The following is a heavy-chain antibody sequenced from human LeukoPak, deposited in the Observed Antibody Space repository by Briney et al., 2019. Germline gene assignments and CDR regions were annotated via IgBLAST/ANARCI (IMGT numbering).Heavy chain of an antibody. J-gene: IGHJ6*03. CDR3: ADYIALITSVFAYYYMDD. Sequence: SETLSLTCAVHVGSLCGSDWSRGCQAPGKGLEWIGEINHSGSTNYNPSLKSRVTISVDTSKNQFSLMLSSVTAAVTAVYYCADYIALITSVFAYYYMDDWGKGTTVTVSS. V-gene: IGHV4-34*01. CDR1: VGSLCGSD. CDR2: INHSGST. D-gene: IGHD3-3*02.